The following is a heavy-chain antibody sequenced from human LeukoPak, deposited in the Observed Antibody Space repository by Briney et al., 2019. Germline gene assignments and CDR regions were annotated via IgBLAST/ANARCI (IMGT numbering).Heavy chain of an antibody. V-gene: IGHV3-73*01. CDR3: IKYITSSDKNDF. D-gene: IGHD6-6*01. CDR2: IRNKANSYTT. Sequence: GGSLRLSCAASGFSFSDSAMPWVRQASGKGLEWVGRIRNKANSYTTAYAASVRGRFTISRDDSRNTAFLHMNSLKSEDTAMYYCIKYITSSDKNDFWGQGTLVTVSS. J-gene: IGHJ4*02. CDR1: GFSFSDSA.